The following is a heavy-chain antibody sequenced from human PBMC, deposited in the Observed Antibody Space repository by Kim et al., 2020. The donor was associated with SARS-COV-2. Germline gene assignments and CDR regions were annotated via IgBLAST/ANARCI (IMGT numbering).Heavy chain of an antibody. CDR3: AGDGGGYFDL. D-gene: IGHD3-10*01. CDR2: NK. J-gene: IGHJ2*01. Sequence: NKYTPVSVKGRFTTSRNNSKNTRYLQMNSRRAEDTAVYYCAGDGGGYFDLWGRGTLVTVSS. V-gene: IGHV3-30*01.